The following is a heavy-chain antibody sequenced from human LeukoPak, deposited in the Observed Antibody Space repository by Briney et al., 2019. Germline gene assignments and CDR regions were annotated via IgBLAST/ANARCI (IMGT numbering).Heavy chain of an antibody. CDR3: ARDRYSYGLRYMDV. D-gene: IGHD5-18*01. J-gene: IGHJ6*03. Sequence: PGGSLRLSCAASGFTFDDYGMSWVRQAPGKGLEWVSGINWNGGSTGYADSVKGRFTISRDNAKNSLYLQMNSLRAEDTALYYRARDRYSYGLRYMDVWGKGTTVTVPS. V-gene: IGHV3-20*04. CDR2: INWNGGST. CDR1: GFTFDDYG.